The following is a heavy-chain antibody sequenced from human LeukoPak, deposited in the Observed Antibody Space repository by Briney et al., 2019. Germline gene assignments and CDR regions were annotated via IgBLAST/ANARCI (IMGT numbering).Heavy chain of an antibody. CDR2: IVVGSGNT. CDR3: AARGDGSGSYSPIFDY. D-gene: IGHD3-10*01. Sequence: GASVKVSCKASGFTFTISAMQWVRQARGQRLEWIGWIVVGSGNTNYAQKFQERVTITRDMSTSTAYMELSSLRSEDTAVYYCAARGDGSGSYSPIFDYWGQGTLVTVSS. V-gene: IGHV1-58*02. CDR1: GFTFTISA. J-gene: IGHJ4*02.